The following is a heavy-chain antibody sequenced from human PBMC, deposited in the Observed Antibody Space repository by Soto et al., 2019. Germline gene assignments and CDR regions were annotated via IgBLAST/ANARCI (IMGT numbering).Heavy chain of an antibody. D-gene: IGHD2-21*01. Sequence: SLKGACKGSGYTLRTYATHWVRQVPGHSLEWMGWLNGGTGQTRYSQKFQARVIITRDTSASTGYMELSSLTSEDTAVYYCARGKGIEENYFYYDLDIWGQGTTVAV. V-gene: IGHV1-3*01. CDR2: LNGGTGQT. J-gene: IGHJ6*02. CDR3: ARGKGIEENYFYYDLDI. CDR1: GYTLRTYA.